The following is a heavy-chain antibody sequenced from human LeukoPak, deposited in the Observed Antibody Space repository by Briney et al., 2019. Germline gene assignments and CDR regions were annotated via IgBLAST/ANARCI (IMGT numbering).Heavy chain of an antibody. CDR2: ISSDGRST. D-gene: IGHD5-12*01. J-gene: IGHJ4*02. V-gene: IGHV3-64*01. CDR1: GFSVSSNY. Sequence: GGSLRLSCAASGFSVSSNYMSWVRQAPGKGLEYVSAISSDGRSTYYANPVKGRFTISRDNSKNTLSLQMGSLRAEDMAVYYCARAALGGYDLGDFWGQGTLVTVSS. CDR3: ARAALGGYDLGDF.